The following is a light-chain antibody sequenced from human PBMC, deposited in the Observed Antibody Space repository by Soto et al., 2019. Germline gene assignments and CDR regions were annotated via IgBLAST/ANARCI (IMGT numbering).Light chain of an antibody. CDR3: SSYTSSSTRV. V-gene: IGLV2-14*01. J-gene: IGLJ1*01. CDR1: SSDVGGYNY. Sequence: QSVLTQPASVSGSPGQSITISCTGTSSDVGGYNYVSWYQQHPGKAPKLMIYDVSNRPSGVSNRFSGSKCGNTASLTISGLQAEDEADYYCSSYTSSSTRVFGTGTKVTVL. CDR2: DVS.